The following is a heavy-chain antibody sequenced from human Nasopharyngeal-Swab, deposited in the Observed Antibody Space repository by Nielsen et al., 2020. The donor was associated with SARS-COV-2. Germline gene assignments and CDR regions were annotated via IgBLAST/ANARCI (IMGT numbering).Heavy chain of an antibody. J-gene: IGHJ4*02. D-gene: IGHD2-2*02. CDR2: ISYDGSNK. Sequence: WSRKCPGKGLEWVAVISYDGSNKYYADSVKGRFTISRDNSKNTLYLQMNSLRAEDTAVYYCARVRKDCSSTSCYTSDYWGQGTLVTVSS. V-gene: IGHV3-30-3*01. CDR3: ARVRKDCSSTSCYTSDY.